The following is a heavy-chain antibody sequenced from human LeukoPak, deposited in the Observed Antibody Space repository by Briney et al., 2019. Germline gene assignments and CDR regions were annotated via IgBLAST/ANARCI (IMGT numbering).Heavy chain of an antibody. CDR2: ISGYNGKT. V-gene: IGHV1-18*01. J-gene: IGHJ4*02. D-gene: IGHD6-19*01. Sequence: ASVKVSCKAAGYTFTSYGISWVRQAPGQGLEWMGWISGYNGKTLYARKVQDRVTLTTDTSTNIAYMELRSLRSDDTAVYYCARHDGGWYRSDYWGQGTPVTVSS. CDR3: ARHDGGWYRSDY. CDR1: GYTFTSYG.